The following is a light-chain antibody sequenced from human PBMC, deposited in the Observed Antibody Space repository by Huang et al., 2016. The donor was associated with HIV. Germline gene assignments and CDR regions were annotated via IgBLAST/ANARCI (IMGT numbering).Light chain of an antibody. CDR3: QQYNDWPPYT. Sequence: EIVMTHSPATLSVSPGERATRSCRDSQTVSTNLDWYQQKPGQAPRRLIYGASTRDAGNPPRVSGRGAGREFTLTISSLQSEDFAVYYCQQYNDWPPYTFGQGTKLEIK. CDR1: QTVSTN. V-gene: IGKV3-15*01. J-gene: IGKJ2*01. CDR2: GAS.